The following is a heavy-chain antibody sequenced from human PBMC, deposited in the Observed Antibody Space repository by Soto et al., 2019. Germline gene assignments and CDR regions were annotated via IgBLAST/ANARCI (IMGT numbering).Heavy chain of an antibody. CDR2: FSGRDGTT. J-gene: IGHJ4*02. Sequence: PGESLKISCAASGFTFSNYAMSWVRQAPGKGLQWVSTFSGRDGTTYYADSVKGRFTISRGNSKNTLYLVMNDLRAEDTATYYCARHSGGYYYAFDYWGQGTLVTVSS. CDR1: GFTFSNYA. V-gene: IGHV3-23*01. CDR3: ARHSGGYYYAFDY. D-gene: IGHD3-22*01.